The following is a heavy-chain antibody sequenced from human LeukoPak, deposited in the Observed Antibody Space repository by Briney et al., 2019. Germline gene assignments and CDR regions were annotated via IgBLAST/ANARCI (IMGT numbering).Heavy chain of an antibody. V-gene: IGHV4-39*07. J-gene: IGHJ5*02. Sequence: PSETLSLTCTVSGGSITNDGYAWGWIRQPPGKGLEWIGSIYYSGSTYYNPSLKSRVTISVDTSKNQFSLKLSSVTAADTAVYYCARRVGAVRSVFDPWGQGTLVTVSS. CDR1: GGSITNDGYA. D-gene: IGHD1-26*01. CDR3: ARRVGAVRSVFDP. CDR2: IYYSGST.